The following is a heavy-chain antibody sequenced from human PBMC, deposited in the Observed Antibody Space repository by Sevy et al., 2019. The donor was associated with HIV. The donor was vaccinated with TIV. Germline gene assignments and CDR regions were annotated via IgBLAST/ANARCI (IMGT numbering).Heavy chain of an antibody. V-gene: IGHV3-48*01. CDR1: GFTFSSYS. CDR3: ATDQSRENDFWSVHPFDY. CDR2: ISSTSNNI. J-gene: IGHJ4*02. Sequence: GGSLRLSCAASGFTFSSYSMNWVRQAPGKGLEWVSYISSTSNNIYYADSVKGRFTISRDNAKNSLYLQLNSLRAEDTAVYYGATDQSRENDFWSVHPFDYWGQGTLVTVSS. D-gene: IGHD3-3*01.